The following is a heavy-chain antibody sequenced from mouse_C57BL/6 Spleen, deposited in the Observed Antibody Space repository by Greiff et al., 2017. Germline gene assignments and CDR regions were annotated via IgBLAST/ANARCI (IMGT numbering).Heavy chain of an antibody. CDR1: GYTFTSYW. Sequence: QVQLKQPGTELVKPGASVKLSCKASGYTFTSYWMHWVKQRPGQGLEWIGNINPSNGGTNYNEKFKSKATLTVDKSSSTAYMQLSSLTSEDSAVYYCARGSNSRDWFAYWGQGTLVTVSA. CDR2: INPSNGGT. D-gene: IGHD2-5*01. V-gene: IGHV1-53*01. CDR3: ARGSNSRDWFAY. J-gene: IGHJ3*01.